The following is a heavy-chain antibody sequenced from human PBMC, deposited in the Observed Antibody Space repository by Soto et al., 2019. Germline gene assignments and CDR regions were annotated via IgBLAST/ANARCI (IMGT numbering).Heavy chain of an antibody. V-gene: IGHV1-2*02. D-gene: IGHD6-13*01. J-gene: IGHJ5*02. Sequence: GASVKVSCKASGYTFTGYYMHWVRQAPGQGLEWMGWINPNSGGTNYAQKFQGRVTMTRGTSISTAYMELSRLRSDDTAVYYCARDRAYSSSYWFDPWGQGTLVTVSS. CDR3: ARDRAYSSSYWFDP. CDR2: INPNSGGT. CDR1: GYTFTGYY.